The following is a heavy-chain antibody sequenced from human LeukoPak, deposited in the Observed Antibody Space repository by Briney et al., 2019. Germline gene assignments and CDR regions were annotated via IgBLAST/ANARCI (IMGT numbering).Heavy chain of an antibody. CDR3: ARVYVGDYNYFDY. J-gene: IGHJ4*02. CDR2: TYYRSKWYN. D-gene: IGHD4-17*01. V-gene: IGHV6-1*01. CDR1: GDSVSSNIAA. Sequence: SQTLSLTCAISGDSVSSNIAAWHWIRQSPSRGLEWLGRTYYRSKWYNDYAVSVKSRITINPDTSKNQFSLQLNSVTPEDTAVYYCARVYVGDYNYFDYWGQGTLVTVSS.